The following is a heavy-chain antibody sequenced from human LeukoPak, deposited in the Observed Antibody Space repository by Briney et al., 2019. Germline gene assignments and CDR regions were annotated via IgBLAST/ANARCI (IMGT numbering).Heavy chain of an antibody. V-gene: IGHV3-7*01. J-gene: IGHJ4*02. D-gene: IGHD3-9*01. CDR3: AGDPAYDILTGPSYFFDY. CDR1: GFTFSSYW. Sequence: EGSLRLSCAASGFTFSSYWMSWVRQAPGKGLEWVANIKQDESEKYYVDSVKGRFTISRDNAKNSLYLQMNSLRAEDTAVYYCAGDPAYDILTGPSYFFDYWGQGTLVTVSS. CDR2: IKQDESEK.